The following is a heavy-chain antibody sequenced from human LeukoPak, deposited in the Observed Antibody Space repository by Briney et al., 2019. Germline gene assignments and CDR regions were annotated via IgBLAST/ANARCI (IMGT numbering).Heavy chain of an antibody. CDR3: AKDRSERWLQVGHYLDS. V-gene: IGHV3-33*06. D-gene: IGHD5-24*01. J-gene: IGHJ4*02. CDR1: GFTFSSYG. CDR2: IWYGGSDK. Sequence: GGSLRLSCAASGFTFSSYGMHWVRQAPGKGLEWVSIIWYGGSDKYYADSVKGRFTISRDNSKNMMYLQMNSLRAEDTAIYYCAKDRSERWLQVGHYLDSWGQGTLVTVCS.